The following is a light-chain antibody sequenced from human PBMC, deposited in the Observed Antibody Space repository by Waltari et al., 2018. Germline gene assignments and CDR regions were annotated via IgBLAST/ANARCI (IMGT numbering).Light chain of an antibody. J-gene: IGLJ3*02. CDR2: DVS. CDR1: SSDVCGSNY. Sequence: QSALTQPRSVSGSPGQSVPISCTGTSSDVCGSNYVSWCQQHPDKAPKLMIYDVSKRPSGVPDRFSGSKSGNTASLTISGLQAEDEADYYCCSYAGNYSWVFGGGTKLTVL. V-gene: IGLV2-11*01. CDR3: CSYAGNYSWV.